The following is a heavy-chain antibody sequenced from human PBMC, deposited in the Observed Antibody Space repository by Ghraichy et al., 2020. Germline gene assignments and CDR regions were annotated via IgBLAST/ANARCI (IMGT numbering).Heavy chain of an antibody. Sequence: GGSLRLSCAASGFTFSNYAMSWVRQTPGKGLEWVSAINGGNTYYADSVKGRFTISRDNSKNTLYRQMNSLRVEDTAVYYCAREAPADNYANVWGQGILVAVSS. CDR3: AREAPADNYANV. J-gene: IGHJ4*02. CDR1: GFTFSNYA. D-gene: IGHD2-8*01. CDR2: INGGNT. V-gene: IGHV3-23*01.